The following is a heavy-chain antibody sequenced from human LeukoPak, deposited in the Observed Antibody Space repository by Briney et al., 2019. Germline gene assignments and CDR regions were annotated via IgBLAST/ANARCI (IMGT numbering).Heavy chain of an antibody. CDR1: GGSISSGGYY. Sequence: SETLSLTCTVSGGSISSGGYYWSWIRQPPGTGLEWIGYIYHSGSTYYNPSLKSRVTISVDRSKNQFSLKLSSVTAADTAVYYCARGGSGYDSYYYYYMDVWGKGTTVTVSS. CDR2: IYHSGST. V-gene: IGHV4-30-2*01. D-gene: IGHD5-12*01. J-gene: IGHJ6*03. CDR3: ARGGSGYDSYYYYYMDV.